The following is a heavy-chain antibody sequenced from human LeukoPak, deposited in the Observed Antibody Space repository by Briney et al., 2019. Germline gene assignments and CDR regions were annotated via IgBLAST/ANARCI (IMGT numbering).Heavy chain of an antibody. D-gene: IGHD3-3*01. CDR1: GGSFSGYY. CDR2: INHSGST. V-gene: IGHV4-34*01. CDR3: ASREWLNYYYYMDV. J-gene: IGHJ6*03. Sequence: TASETLSLTCAVYGGSFSGYYWSWIRQPPGKGLEWIGEINHSGSTNYNPSLKSRVTISVDTSKNQFSLKLSSVTAADTAVYYCASREWLNYYYYMDVWGKGTTVTISS.